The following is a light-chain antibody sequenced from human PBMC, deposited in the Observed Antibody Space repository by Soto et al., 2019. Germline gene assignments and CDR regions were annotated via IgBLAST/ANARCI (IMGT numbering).Light chain of an antibody. CDR2: DAS. J-gene: IGKJ4*01. V-gene: IGKV3-11*01. CDR1: QSVSSS. CDR3: QQRSWPPLT. Sequence: EIVLTQSPATLSSSPGERATLSCRATQSVSSSLAWYQQKPGQAPSLLIHDASNMATGIPARFSGSGSGTDFTLTISSLEPADIAVYYCQQRSWPPLTFGGGTRVDIK.